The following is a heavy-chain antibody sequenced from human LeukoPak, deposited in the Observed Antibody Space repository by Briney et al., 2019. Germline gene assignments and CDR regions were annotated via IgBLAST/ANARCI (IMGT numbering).Heavy chain of an antibody. CDR1: GYTLTELS. D-gene: IGHD2-2*01. CDR3: ATDGYRHQLLNWFDP. Sequence: ASVKVSCKVSGYTLTELSKHWVRQAPGKGLEWMGGFGPEDGETIYAQKFQGRVTMTEDTSTDTAYMELSSLRSEDTAVYYCATDGYRHQLLNWFDPWGQGTLVTVSS. CDR2: FGPEDGET. V-gene: IGHV1-24*01. J-gene: IGHJ5*02.